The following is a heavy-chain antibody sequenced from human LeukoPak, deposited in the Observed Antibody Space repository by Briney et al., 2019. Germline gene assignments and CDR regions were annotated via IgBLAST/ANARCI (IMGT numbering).Heavy chain of an antibody. D-gene: IGHD3-10*01. CDR3: AKDRYYGSGSYYNPPDAFDI. Sequence: GRSLRLSCAASGFTFDDYAMQWVRQVPGKGLEWVSAISGSGGSTYYADSVKGRFTISRDNSKNTLYLQMNSLRAEDTAVYYCAKDRYYGSGSYYNPPDAFDIWGQGTMVTVSS. J-gene: IGHJ3*02. V-gene: IGHV3-23*01. CDR1: GFTFDDYA. CDR2: ISGSGGST.